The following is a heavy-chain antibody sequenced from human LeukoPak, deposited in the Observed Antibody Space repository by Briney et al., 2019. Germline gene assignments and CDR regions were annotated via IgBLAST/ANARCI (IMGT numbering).Heavy chain of an antibody. D-gene: IGHD6-19*01. CDR3: TASSGWYGPNDAFDI. CDR1: GFTFSNAW. V-gene: IGHV3-15*01. CDR2: IKSKTDGGTT. J-gene: IGHJ3*02. Sequence: GGSLRLSCAASGFTFSNAWMSWVRQAPGKGLEWVGRIKSKTDGGTTDYAAPVKGRFTISRDDSKNTLYLQMNSLKTEDTAVYYCTASSGWYGPNDAFDIWGQGTMVTVSS.